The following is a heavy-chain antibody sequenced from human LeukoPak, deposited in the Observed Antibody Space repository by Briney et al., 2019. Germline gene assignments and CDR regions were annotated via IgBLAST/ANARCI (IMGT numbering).Heavy chain of an antibody. J-gene: IGHJ6*02. CDR1: GFTFSSYG. CDR2: IWYDGSNK. V-gene: IGHV3-33*01. CDR3: ARDGLYCSGGSCSADDYYGMDV. D-gene: IGHD2-15*01. Sequence: PGRSLRLSCAASGFTFSSYGMHWVRQAPGKGLEWVAVIWYDGSNKYYADSVKGRFTISRDNSKNTLYLQMNSLRAEDTAVYYCARDGLYCSGGSCSADDYYGMDVWGQGTTVTVSS.